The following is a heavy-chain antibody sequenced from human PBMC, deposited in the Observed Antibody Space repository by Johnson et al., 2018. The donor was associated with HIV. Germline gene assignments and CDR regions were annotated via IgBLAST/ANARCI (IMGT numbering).Heavy chain of an antibody. CDR2: ISSAGTDK. CDR1: GFTFSSYG. J-gene: IGHJ3*02. V-gene: IGHV3-33*05. CDR3: ARQPDNFWSSDAFDI. Sequence: QVQLVESGGGVVQPGRSLRLSCAASGFTFSSYGMHWVRQAPGKGLEWVAVISSAGTDKYYADSVKGQLTISRDNAKNSVVLQMNSLRVEDTAIYYCARQPDNFWSSDAFDIWGQGTMVTVSS. D-gene: IGHD3-3*01.